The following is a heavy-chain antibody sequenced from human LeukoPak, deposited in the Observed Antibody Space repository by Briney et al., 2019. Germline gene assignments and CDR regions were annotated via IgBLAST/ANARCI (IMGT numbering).Heavy chain of an antibody. CDR3: AKDISGGDCPDY. CDR1: GFTFSSYW. Sequence: GGSLRLSCAASGFTFSSYWMHWVRQAPGKGLGWVSYIDRVGTSTSYAGSVKGRFTISRDNSKNTLYLQMNSLRAEDTAVYYCAKDISGGDCPDYWGQGTLVTVSS. D-gene: IGHD2-21*02. V-gene: IGHV3-74*01. CDR2: IDRVGTST. J-gene: IGHJ4*02.